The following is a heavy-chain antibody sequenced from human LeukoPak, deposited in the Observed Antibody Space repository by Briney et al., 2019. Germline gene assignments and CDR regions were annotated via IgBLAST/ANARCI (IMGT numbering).Heavy chain of an antibody. J-gene: IGHJ6*03. CDR2: IDVRGDSI. Sequence: GGSLRLSCAASGFIFSDYYMTWIRQAPGKGLEWVAHIDVRGDSILYADSVKGRFTISRDSAKNSLYRQMNSLRAEDTAVYYCAREDNVWNLLYNYYMDVWGKGTTVTVSS. CDR3: AREDNVWNLLYNYYMDV. D-gene: IGHD1-1*01. V-gene: IGHV3-11*01. CDR1: GFIFSDYY.